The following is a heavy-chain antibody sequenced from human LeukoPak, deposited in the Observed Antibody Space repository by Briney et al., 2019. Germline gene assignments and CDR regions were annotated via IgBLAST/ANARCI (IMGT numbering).Heavy chain of an antibody. D-gene: IGHD2-21*01. J-gene: IGHJ6*02. Sequence: PGGSLRLSCAASGFAFSSYWLSWVRQAPGKGLEWVANIKQDGSGKHYVDSMKGRFTISRDNAKNSLYLQMHSLRPEDTAVYYCARYCGGDCYGMDVWGQGTTVTVSS. CDR1: GFAFSSYW. CDR2: IKQDGSGK. V-gene: IGHV3-7*01. CDR3: ARYCGGDCYGMDV.